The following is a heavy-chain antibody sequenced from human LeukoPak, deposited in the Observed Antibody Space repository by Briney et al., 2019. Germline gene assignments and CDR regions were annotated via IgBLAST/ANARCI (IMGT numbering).Heavy chain of an antibody. D-gene: IGHD4-17*01. CDR3: ASAKNGDYVYNWFDP. CDR2: ISGSGIST. Sequence: PAGALRLSWAASGVTFSSDAMGCGRQTPRKRLEWVSAISGSGISTYYADSVKGRFTISRDNSKNTLYLQMNSLRAEDAAVYYCASAKNGDYVYNWFDPWGQGTLVTVSS. V-gene: IGHV3-23*01. J-gene: IGHJ5*02. CDR1: GVTFSSDA.